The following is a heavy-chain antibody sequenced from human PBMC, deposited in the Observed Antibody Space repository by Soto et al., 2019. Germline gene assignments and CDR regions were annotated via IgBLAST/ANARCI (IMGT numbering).Heavy chain of an antibody. D-gene: IGHD1-26*01. Sequence: ASVKVSCKASGYTFTGYYMHWVRQAPGQGLEWMGWINPNSGGTNYAQKFQGRVTMTRDTSISTAYMELSRLRSDDTAVYYCARVDPEYSGSYYAFDIWGQGTMVTVSS. J-gene: IGHJ3*02. V-gene: IGHV1-2*02. CDR3: ARVDPEYSGSYYAFDI. CDR1: GYTFTGYY. CDR2: INPNSGGT.